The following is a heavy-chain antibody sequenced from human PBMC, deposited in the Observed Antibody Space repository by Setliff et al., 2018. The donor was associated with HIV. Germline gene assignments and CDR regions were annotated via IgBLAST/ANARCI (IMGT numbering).Heavy chain of an antibody. Sequence: ASVKVSCKASGYNFTNYGIGWVRQAPGQGLEWLGWINTNTGNPTYAQGFTRRFVFSLDASVSVAYLQITNLRPEDTAVYYCARQNGDYHGGDKWGQGTMVTVSS. D-gene: IGHD4-17*01. CDR2: INTNTGNP. V-gene: IGHV7-4-1*04. J-gene: IGHJ3*02. CDR1: GYNFTNYG. CDR3: ARQNGDYHGGDK.